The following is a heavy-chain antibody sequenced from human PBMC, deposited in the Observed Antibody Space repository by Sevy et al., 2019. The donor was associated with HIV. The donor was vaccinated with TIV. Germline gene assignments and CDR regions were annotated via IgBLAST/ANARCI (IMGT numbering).Heavy chain of an antibody. V-gene: IGHV1-69*13. CDR3: AKSISWYASFDS. D-gene: IGHD6-13*01. CDR2: IIPMLGSA. Sequence: ASVKVSCKASGGTFNNYAVNWVRQAPGHGLEWMGGIIPMLGSANYVQKFQGRVTITADESTSTAYMEVSSLRSDNTAVYYCAKSISWYASFDSWGQGTLVTVSS. J-gene: IGHJ4*02. CDR1: GGTFNNYA.